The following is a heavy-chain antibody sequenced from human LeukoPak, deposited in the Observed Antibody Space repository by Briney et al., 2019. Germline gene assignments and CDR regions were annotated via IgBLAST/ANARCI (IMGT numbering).Heavy chain of an antibody. J-gene: IGHJ4*02. CDR3: ARGSDTAAGLY. CDR2: INHSGST. CDR1: GGSFSGYY. Sequence: SETLSLTCAVYGGSFSGYYWSWIRQPPAKGLEWIGEINHSGSTNYNPSLKSRVSISVDSSKNQFSLKLSFVTAADTAVYYCARGSDTAAGLYWGQGTLVTVSS. D-gene: IGHD6-13*01. V-gene: IGHV4-34*01.